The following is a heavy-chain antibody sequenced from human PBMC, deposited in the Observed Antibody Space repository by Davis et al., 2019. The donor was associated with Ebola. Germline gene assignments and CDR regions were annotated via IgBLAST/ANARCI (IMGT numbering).Heavy chain of an antibody. CDR2: IFYSGNT. J-gene: IGHJ5*02. D-gene: IGHD6-6*01. Sequence: MPSETPSLTCTVSGGSISSSSYYWGWIRQPPGKGLEWIGSIFYSGNTYYNPSLKSRVTMSVDTPKNQFSLRLSSVTAADTAVYYCARRIAARPDCFDPWGQGTLVTVSS. CDR3: ARRIAARPDCFDP. CDR1: GGSISSSSYY. V-gene: IGHV4-39*01.